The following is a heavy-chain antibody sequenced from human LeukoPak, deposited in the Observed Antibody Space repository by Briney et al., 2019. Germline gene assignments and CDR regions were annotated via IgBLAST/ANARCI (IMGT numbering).Heavy chain of an antibody. J-gene: IGHJ6*03. D-gene: IGHD4-17*01. V-gene: IGHV4-59*01. CDR2: IYYSGST. Sequence: ASETLSLTCAVYGGSFSGYYWSWIRQPPGKGLEWIGYIYYSGSTNYNPSLKSRVTISVDTSKNQFSLKLSSVTAANTAVYYCARGYGDYQNYYYYMDVWGKGTTVTISS. CDR1: GGSFSGYY. CDR3: ARGYGDYQNYYYYMDV.